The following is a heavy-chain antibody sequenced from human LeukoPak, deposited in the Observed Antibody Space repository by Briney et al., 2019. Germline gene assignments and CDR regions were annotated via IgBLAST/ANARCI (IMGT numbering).Heavy chain of an antibody. J-gene: IGHJ4*02. Sequence: ASVKVSCKASGYTFTSYGISWVRQAPGQGLEWMGWMNPNNGDTDYAQNFQDRVTMTRDTYMSTAYMELSSLRSEDTALYYCARGRIRYDDYSSGWFVFFEFWGQGSLVTVSS. D-gene: IGHD6-19*01. CDR3: ARGRIRYDDYSSGWFVFFEF. CDR1: GYTFTSYG. CDR2: MNPNNGDT. V-gene: IGHV1-8*02.